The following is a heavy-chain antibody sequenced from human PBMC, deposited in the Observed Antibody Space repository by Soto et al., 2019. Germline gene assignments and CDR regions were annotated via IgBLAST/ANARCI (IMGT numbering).Heavy chain of an antibody. Sequence: SETLSLTCTVSGGSVSSGSYYWSWIRQPPGKRLEWIGYIYYSGSTNYNPSLKSRVTISQDTSKKQSTLKLSSVTAADTAVYYCARDADHRHSYGFGGSAFYIWGQGTMVTVSS. V-gene: IGHV4-61*01. J-gene: IGHJ3*02. CDR1: GGSVSSGSYY. D-gene: IGHD5-18*01. CDR2: IYYSGST. CDR3: ARDADHRHSYGFGGSAFYI.